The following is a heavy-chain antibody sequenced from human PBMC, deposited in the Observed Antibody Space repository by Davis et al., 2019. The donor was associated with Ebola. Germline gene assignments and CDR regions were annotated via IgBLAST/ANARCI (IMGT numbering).Heavy chain of an antibody. J-gene: IGHJ4*02. CDR2: INPHNGNT. CDR1: EYTFTGHY. D-gene: IGHD1-1*01. Sequence: ASVTVSCKASEYTFTGHYIHWVRQPPGQGPEWMGSINPHNGNTNYAQNVQGRVAMTTDTSTNTAYMEVGSLRSDDTAVYYCARAQFPTTSDNWAQGTLVTVSS. CDR3: ARAQFPTTSDN. V-gene: IGHV1-18*04.